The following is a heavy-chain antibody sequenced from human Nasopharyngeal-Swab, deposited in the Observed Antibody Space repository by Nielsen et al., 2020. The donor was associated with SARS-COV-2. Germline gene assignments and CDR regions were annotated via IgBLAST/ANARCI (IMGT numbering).Heavy chain of an antibody. Sequence: VRQAPGKGLEWVSGTSWNSGSIGYADSVKGRFTISRDNAKNSLYLQMNSLRAEDTALYYCAKVRIYYYGVMDVWGQGTTVTV. CDR2: TSWNSGSI. V-gene: IGHV3-9*01. CDR3: AKVRIYYYGVMDV. J-gene: IGHJ6*02. D-gene: IGHD1-26*01.